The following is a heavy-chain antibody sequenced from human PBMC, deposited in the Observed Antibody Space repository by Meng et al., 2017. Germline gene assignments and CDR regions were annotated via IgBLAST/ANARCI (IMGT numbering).Heavy chain of an antibody. CDR1: GFTFSSYG. CDR3: ARTTYYYDSSGPWGFDY. Sequence: GESLKISCAASGFTFSSYGMHWVRQAPGKGLEWVAVIWYDGSNKYYADSVKGRFTISRDNSKNTLYLQMGSLRAEDMAVYYCARTTYYYDSSGPWGFDYWGQGTLVTVSS. J-gene: IGHJ4*02. V-gene: IGHV3-33*01. CDR2: IWYDGSNK. D-gene: IGHD3-22*01.